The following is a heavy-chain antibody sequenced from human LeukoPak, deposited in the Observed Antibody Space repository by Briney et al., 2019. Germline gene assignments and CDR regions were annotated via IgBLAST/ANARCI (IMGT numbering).Heavy chain of an antibody. CDR2: ISGSGGST. CDR3: AKVLEFWSGYYTHRHNWFDP. V-gene: IGHV3-23*01. D-gene: IGHD3-3*01. Sequence: GGSLRLSCAASGFTFSSYAMSWVRQAPGKGLEWVSAISGSGGSTYYADSVKGRFTISRDNSKNTLYLQMNSLRAEDTAVYYCAKVLEFWSGYYTHRHNWFDPWGQGTLVTVSS. CDR1: GFTFSSYA. J-gene: IGHJ5*02.